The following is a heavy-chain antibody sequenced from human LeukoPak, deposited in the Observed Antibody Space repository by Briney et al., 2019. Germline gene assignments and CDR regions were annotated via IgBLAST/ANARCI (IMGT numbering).Heavy chain of an antibody. CDR3: WYSSSSPYYYYGMDV. J-gene: IGHJ6*02. Sequence: QPGGSLRLSCAASGFTFSDYYMSWIRQAPGKGLEWVSAISGSGGSTYYADSVKGRFTISRDNSKNTLYLQMNSLRAEDTAVYYCWYSSSSPYYYYGMDVWGQGTTVTVSS. CDR2: ISGSGGST. CDR1: GFTFSDYY. V-gene: IGHV3-23*01. D-gene: IGHD6-6*01.